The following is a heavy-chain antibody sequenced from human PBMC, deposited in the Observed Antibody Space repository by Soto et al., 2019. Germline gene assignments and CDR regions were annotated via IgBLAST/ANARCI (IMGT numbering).Heavy chain of an antibody. J-gene: IGHJ4*02. CDR1: GYTFTSYG. V-gene: IGHV1-18*04. CDR3: AGVSPTYYDSSGYCHFDY. Sequence: QVQLVQSGAEVKKPGASVKVSCKASGYTFTSYGISWVRQAPGQGLEWMGWISAYNGNPNYAQKLQGRVTMTTDTSTTTAYMDLGSLGSDDPGAYYWAGVSPTYYDSSGYCHFDYWGQGTLVTVSS. CDR2: ISAYNGNP. D-gene: IGHD3-22*01.